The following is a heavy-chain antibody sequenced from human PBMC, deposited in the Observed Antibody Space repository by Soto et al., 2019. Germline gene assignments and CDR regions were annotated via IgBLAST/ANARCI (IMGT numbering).Heavy chain of an antibody. Sequence: ASVKVSCKASGYTFTSYAMHWVRQAPGQRLEWMGWINAGSGNTKYAQKFQGRVTITRDTSTSTAYMELSSLRSEDTAVYYCARGFVSSSSWTFDYWGQGTLVTVSS. CDR2: INAGSGNT. D-gene: IGHD6-13*01. V-gene: IGHV1-3*01. J-gene: IGHJ4*02. CDR1: GYTFTSYA. CDR3: ARGFVSSSSWTFDY.